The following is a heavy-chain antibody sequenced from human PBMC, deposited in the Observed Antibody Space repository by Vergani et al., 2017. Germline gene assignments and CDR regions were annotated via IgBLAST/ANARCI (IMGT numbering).Heavy chain of an antibody. J-gene: IGHJ4*02. Sequence: QVTLKESGPVLVKPTETLTLTCTVSGFSLSNARMGVSWIRQPPGKALEWLAHIFSNDEKSYSTSLKSRLTITKDPSKSQVVLTMTNMDPVDTATYYCARIPVIAVAGTAQYYFDYWGQGTLVTVSS. CDR1: GFSLSNARMG. V-gene: IGHV2-26*01. CDR3: ARIPVIAVAGTAQYYFDY. D-gene: IGHD6-19*01. CDR2: IFSNDEK.